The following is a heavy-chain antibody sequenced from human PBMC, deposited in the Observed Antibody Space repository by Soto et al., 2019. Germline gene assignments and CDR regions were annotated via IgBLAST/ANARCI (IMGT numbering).Heavy chain of an antibody. CDR3: AKAYSSGSYFTP. D-gene: IGHD3-10*01. CDR2: IYYSGSTST. J-gene: IGHJ5*02. V-gene: IGHV4-59*01. Sequence: QVQLQESGPGLVKPSETLSLTCTVSGGSLSSYFWSWIRQPPGKGLEWIGYIYYSGSTSTNYNPSLKSRVTISVDTPKNQFSLKLSSVTAADTAVYYCAKAYSSGSYFTPWGHGTLVTVSS. CDR1: GGSLSSYF.